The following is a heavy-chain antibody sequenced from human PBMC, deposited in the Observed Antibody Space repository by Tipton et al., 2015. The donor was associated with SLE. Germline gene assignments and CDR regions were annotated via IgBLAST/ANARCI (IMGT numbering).Heavy chain of an antibody. V-gene: IGHV4-59*11. J-gene: IGHJ5*02. D-gene: IGHD7-27*01. CDR2: IYNNWNT. CDR3: ARAKRSSTPWGYWFDP. Sequence: LRLSCTVSGASISSHYWNWIRQPPGKGLEWIGNIYNNWNTNYNPSLKSRVTISVDTSRNQFFLKLRSVTAADTALYYCARAKRSSTPWGYWFDPWGQGTLAPVSS. CDR1: GASISSHY.